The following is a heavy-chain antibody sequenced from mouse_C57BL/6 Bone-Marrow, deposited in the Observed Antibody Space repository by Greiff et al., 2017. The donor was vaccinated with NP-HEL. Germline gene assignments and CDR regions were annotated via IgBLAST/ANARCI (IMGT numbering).Heavy chain of an antibody. D-gene: IGHD1-1*01. CDR1: GFTFSSYG. V-gene: IGHV5-6*01. CDR2: ISSGGSYT. J-gene: IGHJ2*01. Sequence: EVQLVESGGDLVKPGGSLKLSCAASGFTFSSYGMSWVRQTPDKRLEWVATISSGGSYTYYPDSVKGRFPISRDNAKNTLYLQMSSLKSEDTAMYYCARQNYYGSSLYYFDYWGQGTTLTVSS. CDR3: ARQNYYGSSLYYFDY.